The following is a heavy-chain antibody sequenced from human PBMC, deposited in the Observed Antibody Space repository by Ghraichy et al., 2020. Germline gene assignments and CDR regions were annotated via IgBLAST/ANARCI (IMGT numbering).Heavy chain of an antibody. V-gene: IGHV3-23*01. Sequence: GESLNISCAASGFTFSSYAMSWVRQAPGKGLEWVSAISGSGGSTYYADSVKGRFTISRDNSKNTLYLQMNSLRAEDTAVYYCGQDGSGSYWGGIDYWGQGTLVTVSS. CDR3: GQDGSGSYWGGIDY. J-gene: IGHJ4*02. D-gene: IGHD1-26*01. CDR1: GFTFSSYA. CDR2: ISGSGGST.